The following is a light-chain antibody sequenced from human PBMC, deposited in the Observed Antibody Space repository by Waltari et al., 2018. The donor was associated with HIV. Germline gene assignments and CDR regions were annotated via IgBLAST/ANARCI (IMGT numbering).Light chain of an antibody. CDR1: TSNVGSNF. V-gene: IGLV1-47*01. J-gene: IGLJ1*01. CDR2: RDK. CDR3: ATWDGSLGGAYV. Sequence: QSVLTQPPSASGTPGQRVTISCSGTTSNVGSNFVSWYQHLPGTAPKLLIYRDKRRPSGVPDRFSGSKSGASASLAISGLRSEDEGDYYCATWDGSLGGAYVFGAGTKVSVL.